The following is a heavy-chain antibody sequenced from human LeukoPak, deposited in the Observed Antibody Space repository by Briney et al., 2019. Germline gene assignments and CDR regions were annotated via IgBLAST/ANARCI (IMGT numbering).Heavy chain of an antibody. CDR1: GFTFSTYR. CDR3: ARGDYYDSSGYYLY. CDR2: VKSDGSSA. Sequence: GGSLRLSCVASGFTFSTYRMHWVRQVPGKGLVWVSHVKSDGSSATYADSVEGRFTISRDNAKNTLFLQMNSLRAEDTAVYYCARGDYYDSSGYYLYWGQGTLVTVSS. J-gene: IGHJ4*02. D-gene: IGHD3-22*01. V-gene: IGHV3-74*01.